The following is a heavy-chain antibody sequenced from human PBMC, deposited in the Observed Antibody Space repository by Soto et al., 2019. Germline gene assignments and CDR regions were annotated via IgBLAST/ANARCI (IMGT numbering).Heavy chain of an antibody. Sequence: ASVKVSCKASGYTFTSYDINWVRQATGQGLEWMGWMNPNSGNTGCAQKFQGRVTMTRNTSISTAYMELSSLRSEDTAVYYCARVGGYCSGGSCYSYYYMDVWGKGTTVTVSS. CDR1: GYTFTSYD. V-gene: IGHV1-8*01. CDR3: ARVGGYCSGGSCYSYYYMDV. J-gene: IGHJ6*03. CDR2: MNPNSGNT. D-gene: IGHD2-15*01.